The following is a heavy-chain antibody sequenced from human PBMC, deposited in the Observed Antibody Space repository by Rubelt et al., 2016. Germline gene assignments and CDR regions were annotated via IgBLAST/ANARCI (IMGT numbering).Heavy chain of an antibody. CDR2: IKFDGTEK. Sequence: VQLVESGGGVVQPGRSLRLSCASSGFTFGTSWMNWVRQAPGKGPERVATIKFDGTEKYYLDSGKGRFTISRDNAKNSLDLQMNTLSAEDTAVYYCVRDVNWGRGTLVTVSS. J-gene: IGHJ4*01. CDR1: GFTFGTSW. V-gene: IGHV3-7*03. CDR3: VRDVN.